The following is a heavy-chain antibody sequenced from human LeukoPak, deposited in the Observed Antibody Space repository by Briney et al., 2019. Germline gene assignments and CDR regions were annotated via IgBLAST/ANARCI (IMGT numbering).Heavy chain of an antibody. J-gene: IGHJ6*02. Sequence: GGSLRLSCAASGFTFSSYGMHWVRQAPGKGLEWVAVIWYDGSNKYYADSVKGRFTISRDNSKNTLYLQMNSLRAEDTAVYYCANRLDYYYDSSGYYGAYGMDVWGQGTTVTVSS. D-gene: IGHD3-22*01. V-gene: IGHV3-33*06. CDR1: GFTFSSYG. CDR3: ANRLDYYYDSSGYYGAYGMDV. CDR2: IWYDGSNK.